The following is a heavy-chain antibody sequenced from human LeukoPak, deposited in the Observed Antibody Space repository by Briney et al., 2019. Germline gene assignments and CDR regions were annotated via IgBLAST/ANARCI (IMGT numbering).Heavy chain of an antibody. CDR3: ARDYCSSTSCHDVFDI. CDR2: IKQDGSDK. Sequence: GGSLRLSCAASGFTFSNHWMSWVRQAPGKGLEWVANIKQDGSDKYYVDSVKGRFTISRDNAKNSLYLQMNSLRAEDTAMDYCARDYCSSTSCHDVFDIWGQGTMVTVSS. CDR1: GFTFSNHW. J-gene: IGHJ3*02. D-gene: IGHD2-2*01. V-gene: IGHV3-7*01.